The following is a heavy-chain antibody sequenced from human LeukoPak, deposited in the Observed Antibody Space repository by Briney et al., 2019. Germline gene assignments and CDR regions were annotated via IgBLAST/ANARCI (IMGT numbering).Heavy chain of an antibody. J-gene: IGHJ3*02. CDR1: GGTFSSYA. D-gene: IGHD1-26*01. CDR3: ASAGIDRWELLTHAFDI. Sequence: ASVKVSCKASGGTFSSYAISWVRQAPGQGLEWMGWINVYNGNTNNAQKLQGRVTMTTDTSTSTAYMELRSLRSDDTAVYYCASAGIDRWELLTHAFDIWGQGTMATVSS. CDR2: INVYNGNT. V-gene: IGHV1-18*01.